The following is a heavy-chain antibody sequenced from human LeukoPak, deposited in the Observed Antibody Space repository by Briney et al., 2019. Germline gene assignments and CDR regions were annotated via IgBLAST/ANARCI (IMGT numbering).Heavy chain of an antibody. D-gene: IGHD3-3*01. CDR2: INHSGST. V-gene: IGHV4-34*01. CDR3: ARGGGNYDFWSGYYAYAFDI. J-gene: IGHJ3*02. Sequence: GSLRLSCAASGFTFSSYAMSWVRQPPGKGLEWIGEINHSGSTNYNPSLKSRVTISVDTSKNQFSLKLSSVTAADTAVYYCARGGGNYDFWSGYYAYAFDIWGQGTMVTVSS. CDR1: GFTFSSYA.